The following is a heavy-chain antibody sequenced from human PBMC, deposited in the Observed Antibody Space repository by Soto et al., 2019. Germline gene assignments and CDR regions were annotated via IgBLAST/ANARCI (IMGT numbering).Heavy chain of an antibody. Sequence: QVQLQESGPGLVKPSETLSLTCTVSGDSISGYYWSWIRQPPGKGLEWIGYIYYSGSTNYNPSLKSRVSMPVDTSNDQFSLKWSSVTAADTAVYYCARERLCCPGGSCYCYFDYWGQGTLVTVSS. CDR2: IYYSGST. CDR1: GDSISGYY. D-gene: IGHD2-15*01. J-gene: IGHJ4*02. V-gene: IGHV4-59*01. CDR3: ARERLCCPGGSCYCYFDY.